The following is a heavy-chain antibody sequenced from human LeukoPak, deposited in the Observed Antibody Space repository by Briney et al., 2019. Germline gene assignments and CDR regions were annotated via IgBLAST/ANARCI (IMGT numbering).Heavy chain of an antibody. CDR2: INHSGST. CDR1: GGSFSGYY. Sequence: SETLSLTCAVYGGSFSGYYWSWIRQPPGKGLEWIGEINHSGSTNYNPSLKSRVTISVDTSKNQFSLKLSSVTAADTAVYYCARRPPIVVTGYYDGMDVWGQGTTVTVSS. CDR3: ARRPPIVVTGYYDGMDV. V-gene: IGHV4-34*01. J-gene: IGHJ6*02. D-gene: IGHD5-12*01.